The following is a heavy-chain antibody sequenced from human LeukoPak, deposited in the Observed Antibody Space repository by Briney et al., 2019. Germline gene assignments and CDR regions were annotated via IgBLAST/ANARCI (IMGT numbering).Heavy chain of an antibody. CDR3: ARGGRITMVRGVNYYGMDV. V-gene: IGHV4-59*01. J-gene: IGHJ6*02. Sequence: SEALSLTCTVSGGSITDYYWSWIRQPPGKGLEWIGYIYYSGSTNYNPSLKSRVTISVDPSKNQFSLKLSSVTAADTAVYYCARGGRITMVRGVNYYGMDVWGQGTTVTVSS. D-gene: IGHD3-10*01. CDR1: GGSITDYY. CDR2: IYYSGST.